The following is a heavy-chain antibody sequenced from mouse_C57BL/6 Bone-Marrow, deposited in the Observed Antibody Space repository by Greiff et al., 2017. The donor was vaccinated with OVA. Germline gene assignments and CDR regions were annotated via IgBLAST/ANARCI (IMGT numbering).Heavy chain of an antibody. V-gene: IGHV5-17*01. CDR1: GFTFSDYG. CDR2: ISSGSSTI. D-gene: IGHD4-1*01. CDR3: ARMGIYWYFDV. J-gene: IGHJ1*03. Sequence: EVMLVESGGGLVKPGGSLKLSCAASGFTFSDYGMHWVRQAPEKGLEWVAYISSGSSTIYYADTVKGRFTISRDNAKNTLFLQMTSLRSEDTAMYYCARMGIYWYFDVWGTGTTVTVSS.